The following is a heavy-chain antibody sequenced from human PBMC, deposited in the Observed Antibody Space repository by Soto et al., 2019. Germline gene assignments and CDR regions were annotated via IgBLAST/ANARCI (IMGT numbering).Heavy chain of an antibody. D-gene: IGHD3-22*01. J-gene: IGHJ3*02. Sequence: SETLSLTCTVSGGSISSGGYYWSWIRQPPGKGLEWIGYIYYSGSTYYNPSLKSRVTISVDTSKNQFSLKLSSVTAAVTAVYYCARDLRGNYYDSSGYTDDDAFDIWGQGTMVTVSS. CDR1: GGSISSGGYY. V-gene: IGHV4-31*03. CDR2: IYYSGST. CDR3: ARDLRGNYYDSSGYTDDDAFDI.